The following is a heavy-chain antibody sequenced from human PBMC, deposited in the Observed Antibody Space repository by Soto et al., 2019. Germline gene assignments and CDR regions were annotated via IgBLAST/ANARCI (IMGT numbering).Heavy chain of an antibody. CDR1: GDSVSGNSAA. D-gene: IGHD3-16*01. CDR3: AREFPYYASSDSYLDY. J-gene: IGHJ4*02. CDR2: TYYRSRWYN. V-gene: IGHV6-1*01. Sequence: SQTLSLTCAISGDSVSGNSAAWNWIRQSPSRGLEWLGRTYYRSRWYNDYAVSVKSRITVTPDTSKNQFSLHLNSVTPEDTAVYYCAREFPYYASSDSYLDYWGQGALVTV.